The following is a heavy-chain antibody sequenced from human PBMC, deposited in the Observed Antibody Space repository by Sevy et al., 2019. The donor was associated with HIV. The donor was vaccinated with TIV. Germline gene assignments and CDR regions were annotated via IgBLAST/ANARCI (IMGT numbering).Heavy chain of an antibody. CDR2: IVVGSGNT. CDR1: GFTFTSSA. D-gene: IGHD3-10*01. V-gene: IGHV1-58*02. CDR3: AAADTYYYGSGSDYGIDV. J-gene: IGHJ6*02. Sequence: SLKVSCKASGFTFTSSAMQWVRQARGQRLEWIGWIVVGSGNTNYAQKFQERVTITRDMSTSTAYMELSSLRSEDTAVYYCAAADTYYYGSGSDYGIDVWGQGTSVTVSS.